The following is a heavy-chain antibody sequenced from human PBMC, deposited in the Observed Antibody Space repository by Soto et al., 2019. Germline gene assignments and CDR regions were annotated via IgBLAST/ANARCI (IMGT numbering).Heavy chain of an antibody. J-gene: IGHJ6*02. V-gene: IGHV2-5*02. CDR1: GFSLSTTGVG. D-gene: IGHD2-21*02. CDR2: IYWDDDK. CDR3: VQSRCGGDCLQSYSSHSYYGLDV. Sequence: QITLKESGPTLVKPTQTLTLTCSFSGFSLSTTGVGVGWIRQPPGKALEWLALIYWDDDKRYNPSLNSRPTITKDTSKHQVVLAMTNMDPVDTATYYCVQSRCGGDCLQSYSSHSYYGLDVWGQGTTVTVSS.